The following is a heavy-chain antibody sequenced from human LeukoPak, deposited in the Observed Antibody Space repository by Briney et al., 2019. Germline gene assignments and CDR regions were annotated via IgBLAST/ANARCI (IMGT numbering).Heavy chain of an antibody. Sequence: GGSLRLSCSASGFTFSRYAMHWVRQAPGKGLEYVSAISNNGGSTYYAKSVKGRFTISRDNSKNTLYLQMGSLRAEDMAVYYCARTSIAAREADYWGQGTLVTVSS. CDR3: ARTSIAAREADY. J-gene: IGHJ4*02. CDR2: ISNNGGST. CDR1: GFTFSRYA. D-gene: IGHD6-6*01. V-gene: IGHV3-64*01.